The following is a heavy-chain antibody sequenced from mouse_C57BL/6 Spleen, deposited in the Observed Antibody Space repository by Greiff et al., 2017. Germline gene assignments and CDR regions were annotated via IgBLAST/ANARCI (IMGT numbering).Heavy chain of an antibody. CDR2: IYPGSGST. V-gene: IGHV1-55*01. Sequence: QVQLQQPGAELVKPGASVKMSCKASGYTFTSYWITWVKQRPGQGLEWIGDIYPGSGSTNYNEKFKSKATLTVDTSSSTAYMQLSSLTSEDSAVYYCARPGYYGSGTYFDYWGQGTTRTVSS. J-gene: IGHJ2*01. CDR3: ARPGYYGSGTYFDY. D-gene: IGHD1-1*01. CDR1: GYTFTSYW.